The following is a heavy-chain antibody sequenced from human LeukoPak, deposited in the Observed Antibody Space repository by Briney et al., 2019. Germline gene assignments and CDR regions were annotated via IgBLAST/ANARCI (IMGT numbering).Heavy chain of an antibody. Sequence: SETLSLTCAVYGGSFSGYYWSWIRQPPGKGLEWIGEINHSGSTNYNPSLKSRVTISVDTSKNQFSLKLSSVTAADTAVYYCARSRRRGYYYDSSGPVHFDYWGQGTLVTVSS. CDR2: INHSGST. V-gene: IGHV4-34*01. J-gene: IGHJ4*02. D-gene: IGHD3-22*01. CDR1: GGSFSGYY. CDR3: ARSRRRGYYYDSSGPVHFDY.